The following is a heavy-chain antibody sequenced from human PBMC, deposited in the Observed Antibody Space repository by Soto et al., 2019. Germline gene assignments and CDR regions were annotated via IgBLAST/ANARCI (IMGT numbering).Heavy chain of an antibody. CDR2: ISYDGSNK. V-gene: IGHV3-30-3*01. CDR1: GFTFSSYA. D-gene: IGHD6-13*01. J-gene: IGHJ4*02. CDR3: ARHGPQLVLGDIDY. Sequence: GGSLRLSCAASGFTFSSYAMHWVRQAPGKGLEWVAVISYDGSNKYYADSVKGRFTISRDNSKNTLYLQMNSLRAEDTAVYYCARHGPQLVLGDIDYWGQGTLVTVSS.